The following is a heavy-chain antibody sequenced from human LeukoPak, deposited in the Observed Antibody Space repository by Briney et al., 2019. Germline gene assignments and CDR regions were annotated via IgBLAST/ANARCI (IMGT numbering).Heavy chain of an antibody. Sequence: GGSLRLSCAASGFTFSSYAMHWARQAPGKGLEWVAVISYDGSNKYYADSVKGRFTISRDNAKNSLYLQMNSLRAEDTALYYCARDWFTRLRELSPDRAFDYWGQEPWSPSPQ. CDR3: ARDWFTRLRELSPDRAFDY. CDR2: ISYDGSNK. J-gene: IGHJ4*01. CDR1: GFTFSSYA. V-gene: IGHV3-30*04. D-gene: IGHD3-16*02.